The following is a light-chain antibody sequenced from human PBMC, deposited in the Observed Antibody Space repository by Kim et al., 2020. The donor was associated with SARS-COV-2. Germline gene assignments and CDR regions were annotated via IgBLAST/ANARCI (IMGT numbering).Light chain of an antibody. V-gene: IGLV3-19*01. Sequence: SSELTQDPAVSVALGQTVRITCQGDSLRSSYASWYQQKPGQAPVLVIYGKNNRPSGIPDRFSGSSSGNTAYLTITGAQAEDEADYYCNSRDSSGNHPVVFGGGNQLTVL. CDR2: GKN. CDR1: SLRSSY. CDR3: NSRDSSGNHPVV. J-gene: IGLJ2*01.